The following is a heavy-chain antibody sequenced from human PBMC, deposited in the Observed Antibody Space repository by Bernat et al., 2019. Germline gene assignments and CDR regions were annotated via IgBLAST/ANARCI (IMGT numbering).Heavy chain of an antibody. Sequence: VQVQESGPGLVKPSETLSLTCTVSRASLTDYYWSWIRQPPGGGLEWIAYIHYSGTTDYNPSLQSRVTISVDTSKNQFSLNLSRATAADTAVYYCARVPLVCSDGTCYYYVDVWGKGTTVTVSS. CDR1: RASLTDYY. V-gene: IGHV4-59*01. J-gene: IGHJ6*03. D-gene: IGHD2-15*01. CDR3: ARVPLVCSDGTCYYYVDV. CDR2: IHYSGTT.